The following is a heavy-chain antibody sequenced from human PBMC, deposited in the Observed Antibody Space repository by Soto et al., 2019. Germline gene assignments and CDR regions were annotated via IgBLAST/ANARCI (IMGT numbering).Heavy chain of an antibody. CDR1: GFTFSSYS. D-gene: IGHD3-16*01. CDR3: ARDLGYDYYYGMDV. Sequence: GGSLRLSCAASGFTFSSYSMNWVRQAPGKGLEWVSSISSSSSYIYYADSVKGRFTISRDNAKNSLYLQMNSLRAEDTAVYYCARDLGYDYYYGMDVWGQGTTVTVSS. CDR2: ISSSSSYI. V-gene: IGHV3-21*01. J-gene: IGHJ6*02.